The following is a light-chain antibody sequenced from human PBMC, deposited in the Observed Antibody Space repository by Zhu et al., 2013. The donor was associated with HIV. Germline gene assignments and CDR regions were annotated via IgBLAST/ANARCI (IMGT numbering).Light chain of an antibody. J-gene: IGLJ1*01. CDR3: SSYAGSNNFV. CDR1: SSDVGDSKY. CDR2: EGS. V-gene: IGLV2-8*01. Sequence: QSALTQPPSASGSPGQSVTISCTGTSSDVGDSKYVSWYQQHPGKAPKLMIYEGSKRPLGVPDRFSGSKSGNAASLTVSGLRAEDEADYFCSSYAGSNNFVFGTGTKVTV.